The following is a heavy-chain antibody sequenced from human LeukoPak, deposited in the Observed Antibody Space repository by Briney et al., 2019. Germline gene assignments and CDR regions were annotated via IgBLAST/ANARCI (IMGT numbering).Heavy chain of an antibody. V-gene: IGHV3-7*03. D-gene: IGHD5-12*01. CDR2: IKHDGSEK. Sequence: SGGSLRLSCTASGFTFSSFWMSWVRQAPGKGLEWVANIKHDGSEKYYADSVSGRLTISRDNAKNSLFLQMNSLRAEDTAVYHCAKEGSYDGVDWWGQGTLVTVSS. CDR3: AKEGSYDGVDW. CDR1: GFTFSSFW. J-gene: IGHJ4*02.